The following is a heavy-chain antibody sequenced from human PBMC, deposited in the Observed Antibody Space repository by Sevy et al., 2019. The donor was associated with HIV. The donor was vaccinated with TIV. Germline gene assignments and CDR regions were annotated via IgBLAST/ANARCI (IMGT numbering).Heavy chain of an antibody. CDR3: ARELWPGDY. CDR2: INQEGSQK. J-gene: IGHJ4*02. V-gene: IGHV3-7*01. Sequence: GGYLRLSCAASGFTFSDYYMGWVRKAPGKGLEWMANINQEGSQKNYVDSVKGRFTISRDNAKNSVSLQMNSLRVDDTAIHYCARELWPGDYWGQGTLVTVSS. CDR1: GFTFSDYY. D-gene: IGHD2-21*01.